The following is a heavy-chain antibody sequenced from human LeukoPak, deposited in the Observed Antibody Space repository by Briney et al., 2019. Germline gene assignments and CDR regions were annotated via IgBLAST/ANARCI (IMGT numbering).Heavy chain of an antibody. CDR3: ARLAPVQGVIISGGQNFDY. V-gene: IGHV4-34*01. Sequence: TSETLSLTCAVYGGSFSGYYWSWIRQPPGKGLEWIGEINQSGSTNYNPSLKSRVTISVDTSKNQFSLKLSSVTAADTAVYYCARLAPVQGVIISGGQNFDYWGQGTLVTVSS. CDR2: INQSGST. D-gene: IGHD3-10*01. CDR1: GGSFSGYY. J-gene: IGHJ4*02.